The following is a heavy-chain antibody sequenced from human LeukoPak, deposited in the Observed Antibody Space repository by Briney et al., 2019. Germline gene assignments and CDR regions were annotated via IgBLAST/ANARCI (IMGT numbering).Heavy chain of an antibody. D-gene: IGHD3-9*01. CDR1: GGSISSYY. CDR2: IHYTGST. J-gene: IGHJ5*02. CDR3: ARGRYSAGDNWFDP. Sequence: NPSETLSLTCTVSGGSISSYYWSWIRQSPGKGLEWIGYIHYTGSTNYNPSLKSRVTMLIDTSKNQFSLKLSSVTAADTAVYYCARGRYSAGDNWFDPWGQGTLVTVSS. V-gene: IGHV4-59*01.